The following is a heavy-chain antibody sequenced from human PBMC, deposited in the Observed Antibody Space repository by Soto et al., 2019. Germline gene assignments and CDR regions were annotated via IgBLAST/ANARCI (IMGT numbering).Heavy chain of an antibody. V-gene: IGHV3-9*01. Sequence: EMQLVESGGGLVQPGRSLRLSCAASGFTFDDYAMYWVRQAPGKGLEWVSGISGNSGRIGYADSVKGRFTISRDNAKNSLYLQMSSLRPEDTALYYCAKARLWGGDGYNSYYYNAMDVWGQGTTVTVSS. CDR1: GFTFDDYA. J-gene: IGHJ6*02. CDR3: AKARLWGGDGYNSYYYNAMDV. CDR2: ISGNSGRI. D-gene: IGHD3-16*01.